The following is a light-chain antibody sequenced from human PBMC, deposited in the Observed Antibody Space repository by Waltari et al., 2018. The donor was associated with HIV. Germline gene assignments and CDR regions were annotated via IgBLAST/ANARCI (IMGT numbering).Light chain of an antibody. J-gene: IGLJ1*01. CDR1: SSNIGSNT. V-gene: IGLV1-44*01. CDR3: AAWDDSLNAYV. Sequence: QSVLTQTPSASGTPGQRVIVSCSGSSSNIGSNTVNWYQLLPGAATRLLIPSRDQRPAGVPDLFSCSKSGASAALAISGLQSEDEADYYCAAWDDSLNAYVFGGGTKVTVL. CDR2: SRD.